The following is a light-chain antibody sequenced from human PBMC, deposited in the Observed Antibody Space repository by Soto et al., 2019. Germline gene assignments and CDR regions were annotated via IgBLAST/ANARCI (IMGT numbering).Light chain of an antibody. CDR1: QSVLSSSNNKNY. Sequence: DVVMTQSPDSLAVSLGGRATINCKSSQSVLSSSNNKNYLAWYQRKPGQPPKLLIAWASTRESGVPDRFSGSGSGTDFSLTISNLQAEDVAVYYCQQYYYTPPFMCTFGQGTNVEI. V-gene: IGKV4-1*01. CDR3: QQYYYTPPFMCT. CDR2: WAS. J-gene: IGKJ2*02.